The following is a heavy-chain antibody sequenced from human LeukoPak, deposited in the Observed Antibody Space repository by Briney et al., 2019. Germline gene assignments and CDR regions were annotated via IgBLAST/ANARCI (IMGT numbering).Heavy chain of an antibody. CDR3: ARDLGYDSSGYYSSAVDY. Sequence: GGSLRLSCAASGFTFSDYYMSWIRQAPGKGLEWVSYISYGSSTIYYADSVKGRFTISRDNAKNSLYLQMNSLRAEDTAVYYCARDLGYDSSGYYSSAVDYWGQGTLVTVSS. D-gene: IGHD3-22*01. CDR1: GFTFSDYY. J-gene: IGHJ4*02. CDR2: ISYGSSTI. V-gene: IGHV3-11*04.